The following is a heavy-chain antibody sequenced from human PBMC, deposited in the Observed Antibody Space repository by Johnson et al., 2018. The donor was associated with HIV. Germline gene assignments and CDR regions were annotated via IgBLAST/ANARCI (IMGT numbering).Heavy chain of an antibody. Sequence: QVQLVESGGGVVQPGRSLRLSCAASGFTFSSYAMHWVRQAPGKGLEWVAVISYDGSNKYYADSVKGRFTISRDNSKNTLYLQMNSRRAEDTDVYYCSGAEWGTTVTGSGAFDIWGQGTMVTVSS. CDR1: GFTFSSYA. CDR3: SGAEWGTTVTGSGAFDI. CDR2: ISYDGSNK. D-gene: IGHD4-17*01. J-gene: IGHJ3*02. V-gene: IGHV3-30-3*01.